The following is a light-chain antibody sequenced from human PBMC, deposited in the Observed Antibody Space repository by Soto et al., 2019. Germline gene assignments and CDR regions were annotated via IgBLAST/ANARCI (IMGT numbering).Light chain of an antibody. V-gene: IGKV1-5*01. J-gene: IGKJ2*01. CDR2: DAS. CDR3: QQYSSAYT. CDR1: QSINNW. Sequence: DIQLTQSPSTLSAFVGDRVTITCRASQSINNWLAWYQQEPGEAPKLLIYDASSLESGVPPRFSGSGSGTEFTLTISSLQPDDFATYYCQQYSSAYTFGQGTKLEIK.